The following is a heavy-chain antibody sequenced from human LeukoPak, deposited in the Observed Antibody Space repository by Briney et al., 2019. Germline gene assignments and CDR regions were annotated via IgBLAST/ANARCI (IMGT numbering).Heavy chain of an antibody. CDR2: IWYDGSNK. Sequence: PGRSLRLSCAVSGFTFSSYGMYWVRQAPGKGLEWVAVIWYDGSNKYYVDSVKGRFTISRDNSENTLYLQMNSLRVEDTAVYYCARRGTGTIDYWGQGTLVTVSS. D-gene: IGHD3/OR15-3a*01. CDR3: ARRGTGTIDY. J-gene: IGHJ4*02. V-gene: IGHV3-33*07. CDR1: GFTFSSYG.